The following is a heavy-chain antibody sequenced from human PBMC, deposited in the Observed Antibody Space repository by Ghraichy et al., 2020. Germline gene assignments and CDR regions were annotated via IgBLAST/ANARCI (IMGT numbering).Heavy chain of an antibody. J-gene: IGHJ3*02. CDR3: ARDFRRFYGSGSYFPIVGDAFDI. CDR2: ISSNGGST. CDR1: GFTFSSYA. Sequence: LSLTCAASGFTFSSYAMHWVRQAPGKGLEYVSAISSNGGSTYYANSVKGRFTISRDNSKNTLYLQMGSLRAEDMAVYYCARDFRRFYGSGSYFPIVGDAFDIWGQGTMVTVSS. V-gene: IGHV3-64*01. D-gene: IGHD3-10*01.